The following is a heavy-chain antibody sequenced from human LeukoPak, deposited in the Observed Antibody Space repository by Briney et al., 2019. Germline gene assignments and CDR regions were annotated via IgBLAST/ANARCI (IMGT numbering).Heavy chain of an antibody. J-gene: IGHJ4*02. D-gene: IGHD3-22*01. Sequence: SETLSLTCTVSGGSISSYYWSWIRQPPGKGLEWIGYIYYSGSTNYNPSLKSRVTISVDTSKNQFSLKLSSVTAADTAVYYCARGSSKYYYDSSGYPFDYWGRGTLVTVSS. CDR3: ARGSSKYYYDSSGYPFDY. CDR2: IYYSGST. CDR1: GGSISSYY. V-gene: IGHV4-59*01.